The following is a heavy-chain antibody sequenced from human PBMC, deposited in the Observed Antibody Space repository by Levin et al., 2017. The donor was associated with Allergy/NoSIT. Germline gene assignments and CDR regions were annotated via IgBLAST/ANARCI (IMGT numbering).Heavy chain of an antibody. Sequence: GESLKISCKASGYTFTGYYMHWVRQAPGQGLEWMGWINPNSGGTNYAQKFQGRVTMTRDTSISTAYMELSRLRSDDTAVYYCARDMGAVATIYYFDYWGQGTLVTVSS. V-gene: IGHV1-2*02. J-gene: IGHJ4*02. CDR3: ARDMGAVATIYYFDY. CDR2: INPNSGGT. CDR1: GYTFTGYY. D-gene: IGHD5-12*01.